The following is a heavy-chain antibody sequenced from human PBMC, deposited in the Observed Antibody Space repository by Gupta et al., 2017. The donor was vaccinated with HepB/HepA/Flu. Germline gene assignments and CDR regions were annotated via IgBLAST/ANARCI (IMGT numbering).Heavy chain of an antibody. CDR3: TKDTWGYSGWYFDY. Sequence: EVQLLESGGGLVQPGGSLRLSCAASGFTFSNSAMTWVRQVPGKGLEWVSSISGSGGNVYYADSVKGRFTISRDNSKSTLYLQMNSLRVEDTAVYYCTKDTWGYSGWYFDYWGQGTLVTVSS. CDR2: ISGSGGNV. J-gene: IGHJ4*02. V-gene: IGHV3-23*01. D-gene: IGHD6-19*01. CDR1: GFTFSNSA.